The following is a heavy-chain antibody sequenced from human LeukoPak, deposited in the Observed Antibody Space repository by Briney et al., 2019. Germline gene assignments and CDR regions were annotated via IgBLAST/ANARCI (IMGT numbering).Heavy chain of an antibody. CDR1: DFSFIAYA. J-gene: IGHJ4*02. D-gene: IGHD3-22*01. CDR3: ARLADYDSSGYFDY. V-gene: IGHV3-7*03. CDR2: IRQDGSEK. Sequence: GGSLRLSCAASDFSFIAYAMSWVRQAPGKGLEWVANIRQDGSEKYYVASVRGRFTISRDNAKNSLYLQMNSLRREDTAVYYCARLADYDSSGYFDYWGQGTLVTVSS.